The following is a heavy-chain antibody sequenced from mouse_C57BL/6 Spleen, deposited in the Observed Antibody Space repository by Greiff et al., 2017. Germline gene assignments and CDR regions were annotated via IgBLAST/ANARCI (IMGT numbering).Heavy chain of an antibody. CDR1: GYTFTSYW. CDR3: ARSDGGFAY. CDR2: IDPSDSET. J-gene: IGHJ3*01. Sequence: QVQLQQPGAELVRPGSSVKLSCKASGYTFTSYWLHWVKQRPIQGLEWIGNIDPSDSETHYNQKFKDKATLTVDKSSSTAYMQLSSVTSEDSAVYYCARSDGGFAYWGQGTLVTVSA. V-gene: IGHV1-52*01.